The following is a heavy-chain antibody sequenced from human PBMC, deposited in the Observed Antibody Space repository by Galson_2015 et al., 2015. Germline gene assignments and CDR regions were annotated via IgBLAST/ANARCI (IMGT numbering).Heavy chain of an antibody. V-gene: IGHV3-23*01. CDR3: AKDFRGQSGYDLDS. CDR2: ISGSGGTT. CDR1: GFTFSNYA. Sequence: SLRLSCAASGFTFSNYAMSWVRQAPGKGLEWVSAISGSGGTTYYADSVKGRFTSFRDNSKNTLYLQMNSLRAEDTAVYYCAKDFRGQSGYDLDSWGQGTLVTVSS. J-gene: IGHJ4*02. D-gene: IGHD5-12*01.